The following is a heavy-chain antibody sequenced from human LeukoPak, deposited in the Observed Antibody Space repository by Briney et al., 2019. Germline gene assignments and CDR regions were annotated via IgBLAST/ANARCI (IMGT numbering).Heavy chain of an antibody. J-gene: IGHJ5*02. D-gene: IGHD1-26*01. Sequence: PSETLSLTCTVSGGSIRSYYWSWIRQPPGKGLEWIGYIYYSGSTSYNPSLKSRVTISVDMSKNQFSLNLNSVTAADTAVYYCAKDRGDSGRYSYRLDWFDPWGQGTLVTVSS. V-gene: IGHV4-59*01. CDR1: GGSIRSYY. CDR2: IYYSGST. CDR3: AKDRGDSGRYSYRLDWFDP.